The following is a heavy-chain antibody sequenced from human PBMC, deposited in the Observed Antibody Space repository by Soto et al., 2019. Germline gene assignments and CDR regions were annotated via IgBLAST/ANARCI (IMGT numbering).Heavy chain of an antibody. J-gene: IGHJ6*03. V-gene: IGHV3-30*03. Sequence: VQLVESGGGLVKPGESLRLSCAASGFIFSSYSMNWVRQAPGKGLEWVAIISYDGSNEYYADSVKGRFTISRENAKNSMYLQMSSLRAEDTAVYYCARDFIAASYYYYMDVWGKGTTVTVSS. D-gene: IGHD6-13*01. CDR1: GFIFSSYS. CDR3: ARDFIAASYYYYMDV. CDR2: ISYDGSNE.